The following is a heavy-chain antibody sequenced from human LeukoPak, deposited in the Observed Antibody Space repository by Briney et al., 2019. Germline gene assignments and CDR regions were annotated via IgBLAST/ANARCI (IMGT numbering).Heavy chain of an antibody. J-gene: IGHJ4*02. Sequence: WASVKVSCKVSGYTLTELSMHWVRQAPGKGLEWMGGFDPEDGETIYAQKFQGRVTMTEDTSTDTAYMELSSLRSEDTAVYYCATDSSSTRKLLWFGESPKARGYYFDYWGQGTLVTVSS. CDR2: FDPEDGET. D-gene: IGHD3-10*01. CDR1: GYTLTELS. CDR3: ATDSSSTRKLLWFGESPKARGYYFDY. V-gene: IGHV1-24*01.